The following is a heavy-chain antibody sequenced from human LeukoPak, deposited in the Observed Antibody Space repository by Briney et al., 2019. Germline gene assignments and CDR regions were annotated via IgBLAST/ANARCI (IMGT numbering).Heavy chain of an antibody. J-gene: IGHJ3*02. CDR2: INWNGGST. CDR1: GFTFDDYG. CDR3: AREPVTYYYDSSGYYPDAFDI. D-gene: IGHD3-22*01. V-gene: IGHV3-20*04. Sequence: PGGSLRLSCAASGFTFDDYGMSWVRQAPGKGLDWVSGINWNGGSTGYADSVKGRFTISRDNAKNSLYLQMNSLRAEDTALYYCAREPVTYYYDSSGYYPDAFDIWGQGTMVTVSS.